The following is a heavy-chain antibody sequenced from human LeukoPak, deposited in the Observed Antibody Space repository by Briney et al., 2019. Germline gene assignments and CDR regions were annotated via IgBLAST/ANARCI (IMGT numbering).Heavy chain of an antibody. D-gene: IGHD3-10*01. V-gene: IGHV1-2*02. CDR2: INPNSGGT. Sequence: ASVKVSCKASGYTFTGYYMHWVRQAPGQGLEWMGWINPNSGGTNYAQKFQGRVTMTRDTSISTAYMELSRLRSDDTAVYYCATAELLSVTNGYGGETDYWGQGTLVTVSS. CDR3: ATAELLSVTNGYGGETDY. CDR1: GYTFTGYY. J-gene: IGHJ4*02.